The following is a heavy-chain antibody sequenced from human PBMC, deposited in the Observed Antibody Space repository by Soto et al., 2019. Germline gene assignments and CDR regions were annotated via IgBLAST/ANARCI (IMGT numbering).Heavy chain of an antibody. CDR1: GGSISSGGYS. D-gene: IGHD5-18*01. CDR3: ATAFPPYGYGFH. V-gene: IGHV4-30-2*01. J-gene: IGHJ4*02. CDR2: IYHSGST. Sequence: LSLTCAVSGGSISSGGYSWSWIRQPPGKGLEWIGYIYHSGSTYYNPSLKSRVTISVDRSKNQFSLKLDYVTAADTAVYFCATAFPPYGYGFHWGLGILVTVSS.